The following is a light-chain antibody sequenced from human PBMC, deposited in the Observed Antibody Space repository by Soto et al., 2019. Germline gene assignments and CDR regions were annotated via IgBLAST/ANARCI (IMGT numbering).Light chain of an antibody. CDR2: SNS. V-gene: IGLV1-44*01. J-gene: IGLJ3*02. Sequence: QLVLTQPPSASGTPGQRVTISCSGSSSNIGSNTVNWYQQLPGTAPKLLIYSNSQRPSGVPDRFSGSKSGTSASLAISGLQSEDEADYYCAAWDDSLNVWVFGGGTKLTVL. CDR1: SSNIGSNT. CDR3: AAWDDSLNVWV.